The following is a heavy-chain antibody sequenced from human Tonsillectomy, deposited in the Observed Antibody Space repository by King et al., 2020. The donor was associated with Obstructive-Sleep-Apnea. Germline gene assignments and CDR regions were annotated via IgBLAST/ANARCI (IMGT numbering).Heavy chain of an antibody. V-gene: IGHV4-61*01. CDR1: GASVSSGSYY. D-gene: IGHD1-26*01. CDR3: ARLGGSNHWYLDL. CDR2: IYYTGST. Sequence: VQLQESGPGLVKPSETLSLTCSLSGASVSSGSYYWSWIRQPPGKGLEWIGYIYYTGSTSYNPSLKSRVTISVDRSKNQFSLKLNFVLAADTAVYYCARLGGSNHWYLDLWGRGTLVTVSS. J-gene: IGHJ2*01.